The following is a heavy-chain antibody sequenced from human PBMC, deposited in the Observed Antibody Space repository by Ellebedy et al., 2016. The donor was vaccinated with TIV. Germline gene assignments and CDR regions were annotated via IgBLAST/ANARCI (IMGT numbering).Heavy chain of an antibody. V-gene: IGHV1-2*02. CDR1: GYTFTGYY. D-gene: IGHD1-26*01. Sequence: ASVKVSCXASGYTFTGYYMHWVRQAPGQGLEWMGWINPNSGGTNYAQKLQGRVTMTTDTSTSTAYMELRSLRSDDTAVYYCARDAWSYCCAFDIWGQGTMVTVSS. CDR2: INPNSGGT. J-gene: IGHJ3*02. CDR3: ARDAWSYCCAFDI.